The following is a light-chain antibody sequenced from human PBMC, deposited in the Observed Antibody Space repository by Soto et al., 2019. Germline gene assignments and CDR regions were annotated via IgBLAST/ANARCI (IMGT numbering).Light chain of an antibody. J-gene: IGKJ4*01. Sequence: EIVMTQSPATLSVPPGERATLSCRASQSVSSNLAWHQQKPGQAPRILMYDASTRATGIPARFSGSGSGTEFTLTISSLQSEDFAVYYCQQRSNWPLITFGGGTKVDIK. CDR2: DAS. V-gene: IGKV3-15*01. CDR1: QSVSSN. CDR3: QQRSNWPLIT.